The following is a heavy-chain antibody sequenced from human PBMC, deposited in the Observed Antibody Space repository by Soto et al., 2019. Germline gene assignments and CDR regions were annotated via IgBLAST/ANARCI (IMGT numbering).Heavy chain of an antibody. V-gene: IGHV4-34*01. D-gene: IGHD3-10*01. CDR1: GGSFSGYY. Sequence: QVQLQQWGAGLLKPSETLSLTCAVYGGSFSGYYWSWIRQPQGKGLEWIGEINHSGSTNHNPSLKSRVTISVDTSKNQFSLKLSSVTAADTAVYYCAGTYGSGSYPIGYWGQGTLVTVSS. CDR3: AGTYGSGSYPIGY. J-gene: IGHJ4*02. CDR2: INHSGST.